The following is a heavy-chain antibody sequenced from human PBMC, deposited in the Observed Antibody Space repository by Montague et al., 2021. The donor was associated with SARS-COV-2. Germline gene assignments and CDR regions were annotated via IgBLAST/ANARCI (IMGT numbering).Heavy chain of an antibody. CDR2: IYNGGSI. CDR1: RCPISNYF. V-gene: IGHV4-59*01. CDR3: AQTSGGAYYYPMDV. Sequence: SETLSLTCSVSRCPISNYFWCWFRQTPAKGLQWLGYIYNGGSIDYNPPPMSRRTISVDTSKNQFSVKLSSFTAADTAAYYCAQTSGGAYYYPMDVWGQGITVTVSS. D-gene: IGHD2-2*01. J-gene: IGHJ6*02.